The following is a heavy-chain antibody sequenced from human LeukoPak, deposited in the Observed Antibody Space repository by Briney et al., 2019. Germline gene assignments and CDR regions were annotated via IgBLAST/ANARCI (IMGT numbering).Heavy chain of an antibody. CDR1: GFTFSNYW. CDR2: IKQDGSEK. CDR3: ARRSGNYYFDY. Sequence: PGGSLRLSCAASGFTFSNYWMSWVRQAPGKGLEWVANIKQDGSEKYYVDSVKGRFTISRDNAKNSLYLQLNSLRAEDTAVYYCARRSGNYYFDYWGQGTLVTVSS. J-gene: IGHJ4*02. D-gene: IGHD1-14*01. V-gene: IGHV3-7*01.